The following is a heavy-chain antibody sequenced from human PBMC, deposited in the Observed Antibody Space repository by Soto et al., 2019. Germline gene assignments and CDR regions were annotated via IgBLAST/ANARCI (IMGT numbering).Heavy chain of an antibody. CDR1: GYTFTSYA. CDR2: INAGNGNT. D-gene: IGHD3-10*01. J-gene: IGHJ4*02. Sequence: GASVKLSCKASGYTFTSYAMHWVRQAPGQRLEWMGWINAGNGNTKYSQKFQGRVTITRDTSASTAYMELSSLRSEDTAVYYCARDFGSGSNFWGFDYWGQGTLVTVSS. V-gene: IGHV1-3*01. CDR3: ARDFGSGSNFWGFDY.